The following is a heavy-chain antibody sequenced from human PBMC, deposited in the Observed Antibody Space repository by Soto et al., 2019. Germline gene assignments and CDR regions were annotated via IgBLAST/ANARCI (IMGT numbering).Heavy chain of an antibody. CDR2: ISWNSGSI. V-gene: IGHV3-9*01. Sequence: GGSLRLSCAASGFTFDDYAMHWVRQAPGKGLEWVPGISWNSGSIGYADSVKGRFTISRDNAKNSLYLQMNSLRAEDTALYYCAKAMRALGASWPGSPPDAFDIWGQGTMATVSS. CDR3: AKAMRALGASWPGSPPDAFDI. D-gene: IGHD3-16*01. J-gene: IGHJ3*02. CDR1: GFTFDDYA.